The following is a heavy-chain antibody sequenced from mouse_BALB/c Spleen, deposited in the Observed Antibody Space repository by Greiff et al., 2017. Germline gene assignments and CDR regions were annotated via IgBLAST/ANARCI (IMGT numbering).Heavy chain of an antibody. CDR1: GFTFSDYG. Sequence: EVKLVESGGGLVQPGGSRKLSCAASGFTFSDYGMAWVRQAPGKGPEWVAFISNLAYSIYYADTVTGRFTISRENAKNTLYLEMSSLRSEDTAMYYCAREGFPYFDYWGQGTTLTVSS. D-gene: IGHD3-1*01. CDR3: AREGFPYFDY. J-gene: IGHJ2*01. V-gene: IGHV5-15*02. CDR2: ISNLAYSI.